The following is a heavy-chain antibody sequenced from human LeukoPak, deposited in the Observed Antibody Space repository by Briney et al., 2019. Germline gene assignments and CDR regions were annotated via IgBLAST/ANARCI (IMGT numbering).Heavy chain of an antibody. J-gene: IGHJ4*02. CDR3: ARGTTNDYGDDGLFDY. CDR1: GGSISSYY. CDR2: IYYSGST. D-gene: IGHD4-17*01. Sequence: SETLSLTCTVSGGSISSYYWSWIRQPPGKGLEWIRYIYYSGSTNYNPSLKSRLTISVDKSKNQFSLKLSSVTAAETAVYYGARGTTNDYGDDGLFDYWGQGTLVTVSS. V-gene: IGHV4-59*01.